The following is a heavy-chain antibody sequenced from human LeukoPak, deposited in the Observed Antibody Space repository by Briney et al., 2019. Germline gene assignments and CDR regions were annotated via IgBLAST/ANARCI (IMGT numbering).Heavy chain of an antibody. CDR1: GYSISIDYY. CDR3: ARGGTGYYDSSYYYPY. Sequence: PSETLSVTCNVSGYSISIDYYWGWIRQPPGKGLEWIGSIHQIGSTYYNPSLKSRVSIPMDKSKNQFSLKLKSVTAADTAVYFCARGGTGYYDSSYYYPYWGQGSLVTVSS. J-gene: IGHJ4*02. D-gene: IGHD3-3*01. CDR2: IHQIGST. V-gene: IGHV4-38-2*02.